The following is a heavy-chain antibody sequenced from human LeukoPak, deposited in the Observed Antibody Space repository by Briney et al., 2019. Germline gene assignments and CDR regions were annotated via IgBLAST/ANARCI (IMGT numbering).Heavy chain of an antibody. V-gene: IGHV4-4*07. CDR3: AKDSSSWYLGGDNWFDP. CDR2: IYTSGST. J-gene: IGHJ5*02. Sequence: SETLSLTCTVSGGSISSYYWSWIRQPAGKGLEWIGRIYTSGSTNYNPSLKSRVTMSVDTSKNQFSLKLSSVTAAATAVYYCAKDSSSWYLGGDNWFDPWGQGTLVTVSS. D-gene: IGHD6-13*01. CDR1: GGSISSYY.